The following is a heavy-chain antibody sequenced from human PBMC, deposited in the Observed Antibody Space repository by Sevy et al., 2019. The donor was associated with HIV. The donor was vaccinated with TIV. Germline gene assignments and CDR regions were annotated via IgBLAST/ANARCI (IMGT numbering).Heavy chain of an antibody. Sequence: GGSLRLSCSASGFPFNKEWMSWVRQAPGKGLEWAGRIKSKKDGGATDYAAPANGRFTISRDDSKNTLYLQMNSLKIEDTGFYYCSSQGERYWGLGTLVTVSS. CDR1: GFPFNKEW. D-gene: IGHD3-16*01. V-gene: IGHV3-15*01. CDR3: SSQGERY. J-gene: IGHJ4*02. CDR2: IKSKKDGGAT.